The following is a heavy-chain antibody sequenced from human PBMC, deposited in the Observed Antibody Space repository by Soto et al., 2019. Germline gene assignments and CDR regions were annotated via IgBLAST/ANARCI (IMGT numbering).Heavy chain of an antibody. CDR1: GFTFRRNA. CDR3: AKDRKWLGKIFDY. J-gene: IGHJ4*02. Sequence: EVQLLESGGGLVQPGGSLRLSCAASGFTFRRNALSWVRKAPGKGLEWVSAISGSGGGTYYADSVKGRFTISRDNSKNTLYLQMNSLRAEDTAVYYCAKDRKWLGKIFDYWGQGTLVTVSS. D-gene: IGHD6-19*01. CDR2: ISGSGGGT. V-gene: IGHV3-23*01.